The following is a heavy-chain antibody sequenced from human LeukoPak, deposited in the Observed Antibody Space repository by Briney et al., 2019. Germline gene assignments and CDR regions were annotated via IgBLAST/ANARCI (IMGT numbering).Heavy chain of an antibody. J-gene: IGHJ4*02. V-gene: IGHV3-23*01. CDR1: GFTFSRYA. D-gene: IGHD2-21*02. CDR3: AKEDCGVDCSTFDY. CDR2: ISGSGGTT. Sequence: GSLRLSCAASGFTFSRYAMSWVRQAPGKGLEWVSAISGSGGTTYYADSVKGRFTISRDNSKSTLYLQMNNLRAEDTAVYYCAKEDCGVDCSTFDYWGQGTLVTVSS.